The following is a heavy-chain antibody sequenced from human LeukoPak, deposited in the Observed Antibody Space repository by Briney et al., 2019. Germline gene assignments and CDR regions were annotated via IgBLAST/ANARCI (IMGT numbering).Heavy chain of an antibody. CDR1: GDSISSSSYY. J-gene: IGHJ4*02. Sequence: SETLSLTCIVSGDSISSSSYYWGWIRQPPGTGLEWIGSIYNSGSTHYNPSLKSRVTISVDTAKNQFSLKLRSLTAADTAVYYCARNAYYGAKDFDYWGQGTLVTVSS. V-gene: IGHV4-39*01. CDR2: IYNSGST. CDR3: ARNAYYGAKDFDY. D-gene: IGHD4-23*01.